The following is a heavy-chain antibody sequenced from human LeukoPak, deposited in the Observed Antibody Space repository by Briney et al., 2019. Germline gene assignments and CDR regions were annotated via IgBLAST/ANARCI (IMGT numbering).Heavy chain of an antibody. J-gene: IGHJ5*02. CDR1: GGSFSGYY. CDR2: INHSGST. CDR3: ARAAARVRGGHWFDP. V-gene: IGHV4-34*01. D-gene: IGHD6-6*01. Sequence: SETLSLTCAVYGGSFSGYYWSWIRQPPGKGLEWIGEINHSGSTNYNPSLKSRVTISVDTSKNQFSLKLSSVTAADTAVYYCARAAARVRGGHWFDPWAREPWSPSPQ.